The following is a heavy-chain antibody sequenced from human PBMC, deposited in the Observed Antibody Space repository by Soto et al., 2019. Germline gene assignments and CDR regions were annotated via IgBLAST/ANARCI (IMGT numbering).Heavy chain of an antibody. CDR2: IGPESGAT. CDR1: GYTFTGHY. CDR3: GRGRSGQIVIFY. D-gene: IGHD1-26*01. V-gene: IGHV1-2*02. Sequence: ASVKVSCKASGYTFTGHYIHWVRQAPEQGPEWMGEIGPESGATRYAQKFQGRVTMTRDMSITTVYMELNNLSPDDTAVYYCGRGRSGQIVIFYWGQGTPVTVSS. J-gene: IGHJ4*02.